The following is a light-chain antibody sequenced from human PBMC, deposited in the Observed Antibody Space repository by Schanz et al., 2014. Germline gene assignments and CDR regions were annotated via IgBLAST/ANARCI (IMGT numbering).Light chain of an antibody. CDR2: DGS. CDR1: SSDVGGYKY. CDR3: CSYAGSYSVV. V-gene: IGLV2-14*01. Sequence: QSALTQPASVSGSPGQSITISCTGTSSDVGGYKYVSWYQQHPGKAPKVMIYDGSNRPSGVSNRFSGSKSGNTASLTISGLQAEDEGDYYCCSYAGSYSVVFGGGTKLTVL. J-gene: IGLJ2*01.